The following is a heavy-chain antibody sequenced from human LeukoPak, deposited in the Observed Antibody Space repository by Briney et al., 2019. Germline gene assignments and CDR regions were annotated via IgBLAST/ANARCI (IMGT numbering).Heavy chain of an antibody. CDR3: ARDHPGEMATSYFDC. D-gene: IGHD5-24*01. CDR1: GYTFTGYY. CDR2: INPNSGGT. V-gene: IGHV1-2*02. J-gene: IGHJ4*02. Sequence: ASVKVSCKASGYTFTGYYMHWVRQAPGQGLEWMGWINPNSGGTNYAQKFQGRVTMTRDTSISTAYMELSRLRSDDTAVYYCARDHPGEMATSYFDCWGQGTLVTVSS.